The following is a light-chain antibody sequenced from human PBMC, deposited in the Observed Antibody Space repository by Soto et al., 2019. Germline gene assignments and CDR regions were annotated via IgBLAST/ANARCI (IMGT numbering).Light chain of an antibody. V-gene: IGLV7-46*01. J-gene: IGLJ2*01. Sequence: QAVVTQEPSLTVSPGGTVTLTCGSSDGPVTSNHYPYWYPQRPGQVPRTLIYDTTNRQSWAPARFSGSLVGVKAALTLSGAQPEDEADYYCLLAYSGGRVFGGGTKLTVL. CDR3: LLAYSGGRV. CDR2: DTT. CDR1: DGPVTSNHY.